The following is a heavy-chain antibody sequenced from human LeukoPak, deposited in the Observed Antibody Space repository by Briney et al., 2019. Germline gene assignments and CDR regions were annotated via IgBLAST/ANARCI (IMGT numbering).Heavy chain of an antibody. Sequence: GGSLRLSCAASGFTFSSYAMSWVRQAPGKGLEWVSAISGSGGSTYYADSVKGRFTISRDNSKNTLYLQMNSLRAEDTAVYYCAKVTGSNYLSILNYFDYGGQGTLVTVSS. CDR1: GFTFSSYA. V-gene: IGHV3-23*01. CDR2: ISGSGGST. CDR3: AKVTGSNYLSILNYFDY. D-gene: IGHD1-26*01. J-gene: IGHJ4*02.